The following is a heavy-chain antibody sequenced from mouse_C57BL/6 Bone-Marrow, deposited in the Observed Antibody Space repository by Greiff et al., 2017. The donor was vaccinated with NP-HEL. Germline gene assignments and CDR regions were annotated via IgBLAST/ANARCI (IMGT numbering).Heavy chain of an antibody. CDR3: AREGHYDGKGDY. V-gene: IGHV3-6*01. D-gene: IGHD1-1*01. Sequence: VQLKESGPGLVKPSQSLSLTCSVTGYSITSGYYWNWIRQFPGNKLEWMGYISYDGSNNYNTSLKHRFSITRDTSKNPFFLKLNSVTTEDTATYYCAREGHYDGKGDYWGQGTTLTVSS. CDR1: GYSITSGYY. J-gene: IGHJ2*01. CDR2: ISYDGSN.